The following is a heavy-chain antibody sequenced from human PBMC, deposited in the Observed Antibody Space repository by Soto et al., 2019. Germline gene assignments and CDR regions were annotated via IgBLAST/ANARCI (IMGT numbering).Heavy chain of an antibody. D-gene: IGHD1-26*01. V-gene: IGHV4-59*01. CDR1: GGSISSYY. J-gene: IGHJ4*02. CDR2: IYYSGST. Sequence: QVQLQESGPGLVKPSETLSLTCTVSGGSISSYYWSWIRQPPGKGLEWIGYIYYSGSTNYNPSLKSRVTISVDTSKNQCSLKLSSVTAADTAVYYCARRWDPTFDFWGQGTLVTVSS. CDR3: ARRWDPTFDF.